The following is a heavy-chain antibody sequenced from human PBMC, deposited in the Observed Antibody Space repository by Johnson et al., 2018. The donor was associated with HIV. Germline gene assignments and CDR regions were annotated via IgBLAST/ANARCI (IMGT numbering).Heavy chain of an antibody. CDR3: TTAGSSGSAHAFDI. J-gene: IGHJ3*02. V-gene: IGHV3-15*01. Sequence: VQLVESGGGLIKPGGSLRLSCAASGFTFSNAWMSWVRQGPGQGLEWVGRIKSKTEGGTTDYAAPVKGRFTISRYESKNTLFLQMNSLKIEDTATYYCTTAGSSGSAHAFDIWGQGTRVTVSS. CDR2: IKSKTEGGTT. D-gene: IGHD3-22*01. CDR1: GFTFSNAW.